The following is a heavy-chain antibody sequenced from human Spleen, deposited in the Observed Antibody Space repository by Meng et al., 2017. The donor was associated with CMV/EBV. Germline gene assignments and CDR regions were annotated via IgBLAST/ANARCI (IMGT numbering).Heavy chain of an antibody. D-gene: IGHD3-3*01. V-gene: IGHV1-18*01. CDR1: GYTFTSYG. CDR2: ISAYNGNT. CDR3: AREGYDFWSGYYPTYYYYYGMDV. J-gene: IGHJ6*02. Sequence: ASVKVSCKASGYTFTSYGISWVRQAPGQGLEWMGWISAYNGNTNYAQKLQGRVTMTTDTSTCTAYMELRSLRSDDTAVYYCAREGYDFWSGYYPTYYYYYGMDVWGQGTTVTVSS.